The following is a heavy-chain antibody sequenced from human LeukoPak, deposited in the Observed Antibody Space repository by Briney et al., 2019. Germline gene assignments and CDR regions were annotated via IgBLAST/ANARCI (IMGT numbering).Heavy chain of an antibody. V-gene: IGHV4-59*01. CDR2: IYYSGST. J-gene: IGHJ2*01. CDR3: ARVYYSSSYGYWYFDP. D-gene: IGHD6-13*01. Sequence: SSETLSLTCTVSGGYIRSYYWSWIRQPPGKGLEWIGYIYYSGSTNYNPSLKSRVTISVDTSKKQLSLKLSSVTAADTAVYYCARVYYSSSYGYWYFDPWGRGTLVTVSS. CDR1: GGYIRSYY.